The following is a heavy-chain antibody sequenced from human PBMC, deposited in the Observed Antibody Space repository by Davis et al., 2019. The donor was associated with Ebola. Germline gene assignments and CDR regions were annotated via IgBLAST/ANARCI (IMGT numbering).Heavy chain of an antibody. D-gene: IGHD4-17*01. J-gene: IGHJ4*02. V-gene: IGHV5-51*01. CDR3: ARRKALYGDYFDY. CDR1: GYSFTSYW. Sequence: GESLKISCRGSGYSFTSYWIGWVRQMPGKGLEWMGIIYPGDSDTRYSPSFQGQVTISADKSISTAYLQWSSLKASDTAMYYCARRKALYGDYFDYWGQGTLVTVSS. CDR2: IYPGDSDT.